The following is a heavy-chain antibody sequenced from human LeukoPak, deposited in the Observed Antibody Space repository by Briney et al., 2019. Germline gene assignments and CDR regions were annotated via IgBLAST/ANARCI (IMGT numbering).Heavy chain of an antibody. D-gene: IGHD3-10*01. CDR2: ISYDGSNK. CDR1: GFTFSSYA. J-gene: IGHJ4*02. CDR3: ARTGSGSYYIIGYFDY. V-gene: IGHV3-30-3*01. Sequence: GRFLRLSCAASGFTFSSYAMHWVRQAPGKGLEGVAVISYDGSNKYYADSVKGRFTISRDNSKNTLYLQMNSLRAEDTAVYYCARTGSGSYYIIGYFDYWGQGTLVTVSS.